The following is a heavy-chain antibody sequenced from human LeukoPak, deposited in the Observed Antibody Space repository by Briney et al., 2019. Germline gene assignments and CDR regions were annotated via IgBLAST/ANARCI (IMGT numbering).Heavy chain of an antibody. J-gene: IGHJ6*02. CDR1: GFTFSSYA. Sequence: LRLSCAASGFTFSSYAMSWVRQAPGKGLEWIGYIYYSGSTYYNPSLKSRVTISVDTSKNQFSLKLSSVTAADTAVYYCARDGRELDYYYGMDVWGQGTTVTVSS. V-gene: IGHV4-31*02. CDR3: ARDGRELDYYYGMDV. D-gene: IGHD6-13*01. CDR2: IYYSGST.